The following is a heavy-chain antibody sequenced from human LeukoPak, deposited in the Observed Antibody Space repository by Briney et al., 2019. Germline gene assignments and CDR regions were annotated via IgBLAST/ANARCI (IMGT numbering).Heavy chain of an antibody. Sequence: GGSLRLSCAASGFTFSGCTMHWVRQAPGKGLEWVSSITSSSTYIYYADSVNGRFTISRDNAKSSLYLQMDSLRAEDTAVYYCARNDIVGSTTIDYWGQGTLVTVSS. D-gene: IGHD1-26*01. J-gene: IGHJ4*02. V-gene: IGHV3-21*06. CDR1: GFTFSGCT. CDR3: ARNDIVGSTTIDY. CDR2: ITSSSTYI.